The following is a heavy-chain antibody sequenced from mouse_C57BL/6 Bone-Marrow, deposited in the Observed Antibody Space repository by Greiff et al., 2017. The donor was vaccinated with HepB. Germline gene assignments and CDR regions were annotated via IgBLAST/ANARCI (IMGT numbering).Heavy chain of an antibody. J-gene: IGHJ4*01. V-gene: IGHV1-76*01. CDR2: IYPGSGNT. CDR1: GYTFTDYY. Sequence: VKLQESGAELVRPGASVKLSCKASGYTFTDYYINWVKQRPGQGLEWIARIYPGSGNTYYNEKFKGKATLTAEKSSSTAYMQLSSLTSEDSAVYFCARNYYGYDGYAMDYWGQGTSVTVSS. D-gene: IGHD2-2*01. CDR3: ARNYYGYDGYAMDY.